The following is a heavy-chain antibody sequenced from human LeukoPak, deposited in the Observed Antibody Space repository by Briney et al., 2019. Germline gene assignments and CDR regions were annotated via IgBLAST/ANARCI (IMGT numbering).Heavy chain of an antibody. CDR1: GYTFTSYG. CDR3: ASHYYDSSGPTLDAFDI. Sequence: ASVKVSCKASGYTFTSYGISWVRQAPGQGPEWMGWISAYNGNTNYAQKLQGRVTMTTDTSTSTAYMELRSLRSDDTAVYYCASHYYDSSGPTLDAFDIWGQGTMVTVSS. V-gene: IGHV1-18*01. CDR2: ISAYNGNT. J-gene: IGHJ3*02. D-gene: IGHD3-22*01.